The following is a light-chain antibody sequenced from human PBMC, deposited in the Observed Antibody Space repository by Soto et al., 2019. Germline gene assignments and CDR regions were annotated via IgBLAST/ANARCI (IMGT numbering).Light chain of an antibody. Sequence: EIVLTQSPGTLSFSPGERATLSCRASQSVSSGSLAWYQQKAEQAPMLLIYDASSRAAGITDRLSGSGSGTDFTLTIASLEPEDFEVYYCQQYGNSPRTFGQGTQLEI. CDR1: QSVSSGS. V-gene: IGKV3-20*01. CDR2: DAS. CDR3: QQYGNSPRT. J-gene: IGKJ1*01.